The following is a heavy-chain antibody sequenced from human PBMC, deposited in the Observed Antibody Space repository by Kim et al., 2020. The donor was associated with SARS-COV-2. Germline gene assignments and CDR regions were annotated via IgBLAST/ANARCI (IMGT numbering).Heavy chain of an antibody. CDR1: GFTFDDYA. J-gene: IGHJ4*02. D-gene: IGHD6-19*01. Sequence: GGSLRLSCAASGFTFDDYAMHWVRQALGKGLEWVSLISGDGGSTYYADSVKGRFTISRDNSKNSLYLQMNSLRTEDTALYYCAVMRGDSSGWYDYWGQGTLVTVSS. CDR3: AVMRGDSSGWYDY. V-gene: IGHV3-43*02. CDR2: ISGDGGST.